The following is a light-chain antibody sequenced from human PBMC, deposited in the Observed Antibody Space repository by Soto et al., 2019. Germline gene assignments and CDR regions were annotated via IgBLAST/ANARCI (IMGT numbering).Light chain of an antibody. CDR1: SSDVGGYNY. V-gene: IGLV2-14*01. CDR3: SSFTSSGTRV. CDR2: EVS. Sequence: QAVVTQPASVSGSPGQSITISCTGTSSDVGGYNYVSWYQQHPGKAPKVMIYEVSNRPSGVSNRFSGSKSGNTASLTISGLQAEDEADYYCSSFTSSGTRVFGTGTKLTVL. J-gene: IGLJ1*01.